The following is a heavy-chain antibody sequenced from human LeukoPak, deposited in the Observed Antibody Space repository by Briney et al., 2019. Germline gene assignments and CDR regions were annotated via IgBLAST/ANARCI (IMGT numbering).Heavy chain of an antibody. V-gene: IGHV4-4*07. J-gene: IGHJ4*02. CDR3: ARDGYYDFWSGPYYFDY. D-gene: IGHD3-3*01. Sequence: SETLSLTCSVSGGSINSYYWNWIRQPAGKGLEWIGRINTSGSTNYNPSLKSRVTMSVDTSKNQFSLKLSSVTAADTAVYYCARDGYYDFWSGPYYFDYWGQGTLVTVSS. CDR2: INTSGST. CDR1: GGSINSYY.